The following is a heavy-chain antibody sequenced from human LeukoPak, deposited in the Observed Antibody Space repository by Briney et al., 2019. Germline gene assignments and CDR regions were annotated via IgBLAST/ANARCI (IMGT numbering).Heavy chain of an antibody. D-gene: IGHD4-17*01. J-gene: IGHJ4*02. Sequence: ASVKVSCKASGYTFTGYYMHWVRQAPGQGLEWMGRINPNSGGTNYARKFQGRVTTTRDTSISTAYMELSSLRSEDTAVYYCARDLYGDSPFDYWGQGTLVTVSS. CDR1: GYTFTGYY. CDR3: ARDLYGDSPFDY. CDR2: INPNSGGT. V-gene: IGHV1-2*06.